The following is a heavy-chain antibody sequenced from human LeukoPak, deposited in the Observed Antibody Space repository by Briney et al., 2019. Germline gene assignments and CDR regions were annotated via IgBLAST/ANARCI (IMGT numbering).Heavy chain of an antibody. CDR1: GGSSSGYY. V-gene: IGHV4-34*01. J-gene: IGHJ6*04. CDR2: INHSGST. CDR3: ARGQGRGYYYGMDV. D-gene: IGHD3-10*01. Sequence: SETLSLTCAVYGGSSSGYYWSWIRKPPGKGLEWIGEINHSGSTNYNPSLKSRVTISVDTSKNQFSLKLSSVTAADTAVYYCARGQGRGYYYGMDVWGKGTTVTVSS.